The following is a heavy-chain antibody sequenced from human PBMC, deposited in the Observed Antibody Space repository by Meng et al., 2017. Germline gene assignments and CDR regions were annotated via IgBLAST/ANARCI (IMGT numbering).Heavy chain of an antibody. V-gene: IGHV3-30*01. CDR2: ISYGGSNK. D-gene: IGHD6-6*01. CDR1: GFTFSSYA. J-gene: IGHJ3*02. CDR3: ASLWQLRNAFDI. Sequence: GESLKISCAASGFTFSSYAMHWVRQAPGKGLEWVAVISYGGSNKYYADSVKGRFTISRDNSKNTLYLQMNSLRAEDTAVYYCASLWQLRNAFDIWGQGTMVTVSS.